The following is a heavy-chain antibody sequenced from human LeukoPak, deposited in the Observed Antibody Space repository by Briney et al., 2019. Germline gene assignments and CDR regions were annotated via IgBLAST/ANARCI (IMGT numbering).Heavy chain of an antibody. D-gene: IGHD4-17*01. V-gene: IGHV3-23*01. Sequence: GGSLRLSCAASGFTFSSYAMSWVRQAPGKGLEWVSGISGSGGSTYYVDSVKGRFTISRDNSKNTLFLQMNSLRVEDTALYYCARVPPTWSVRDYYYMDVWGKGTTVTVSS. CDR1: GFTFSSYA. CDR3: ARVPPTWSVRDYYYMDV. CDR2: ISGSGGST. J-gene: IGHJ6*03.